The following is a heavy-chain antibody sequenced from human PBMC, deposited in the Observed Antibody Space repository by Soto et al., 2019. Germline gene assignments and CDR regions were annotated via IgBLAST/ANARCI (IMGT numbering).Heavy chain of an antibody. CDR3: AKPPEKVGALDY. V-gene: IGHV3-23*01. Sequence: PWGSLRLSCAASGFTFSSYAISWVRQAPGKGLEWVSAISGSGGSTYYADSVKGRFTLSRDNSKNTLYLQMNSLRAEYTAVYSCAKPPEKVGALDYWGQGTLVTVSS. D-gene: IGHD1-26*01. CDR2: ISGSGGST. J-gene: IGHJ4*02. CDR1: GFTFSSYA.